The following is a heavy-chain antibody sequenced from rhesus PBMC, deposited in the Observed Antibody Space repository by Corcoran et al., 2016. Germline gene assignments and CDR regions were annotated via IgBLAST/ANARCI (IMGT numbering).Heavy chain of an antibody. J-gene: IGHJ5-1*01. D-gene: IGHD6-25*01. V-gene: IGHV4S11*01. CDR1: GGSISSYY. CDR2: HEGTSFTT. Sequence: QVQLQESGPRLVKPLETLSLTCAVSGGSISSYYWPWLRQSPDKGFEWIGYHEGTSFTTNYNPSLRSRGTLSVDTSKNQFSLKLSSVTAADTAVYYCARGGAATVYNRFDVWGAGVLVTVSS. CDR3: ARGGAATVYNRFDV.